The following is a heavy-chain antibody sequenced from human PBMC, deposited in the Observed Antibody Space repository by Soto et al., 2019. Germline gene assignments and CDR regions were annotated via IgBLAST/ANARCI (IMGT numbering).Heavy chain of an antibody. CDR3: ARSTLGYCSSTTCPRGAFDI. D-gene: IGHD2-2*01. CDR2: IWYDGSNK. V-gene: IGHV3-33*01. CDR1: GFTFSSYG. J-gene: IGHJ3*02. Sequence: QVQLVESGGGVVQPGRSLRLSCAASGFTFSSYGMHWVRQAPGKGLEWVAVIWYDGSNKYYADSVKGRFTISRDNSKNTLYLQMSSLRAEDTAVYYCARSTLGYCSSTTCPRGAFDIWGQGTMVTVSS.